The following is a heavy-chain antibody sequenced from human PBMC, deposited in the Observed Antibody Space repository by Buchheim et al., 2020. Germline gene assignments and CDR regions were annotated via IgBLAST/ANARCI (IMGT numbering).Heavy chain of an antibody. Sequence: EVQVLESGGGLVQPGGSLRLSCAASGFTFSSYAMTWVRQAPGKGLEWVSSISGNTANTYYADSVKGRFTISLDNSKKTPYLQMNGLRAEDTALYYCAKRGDWDTAMGHWYFDLWGRGTL. CDR1: GFTFSSYA. J-gene: IGHJ2*01. D-gene: IGHD5-18*01. V-gene: IGHV3-23*01. CDR2: ISGNTANT. CDR3: AKRGDWDTAMGHWYFDL.